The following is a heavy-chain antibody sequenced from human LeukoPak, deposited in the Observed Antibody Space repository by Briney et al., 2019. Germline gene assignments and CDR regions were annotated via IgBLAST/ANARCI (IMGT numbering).Heavy chain of an antibody. CDR2: ISSSSSYI. CDR1: GSTFSSYS. J-gene: IGHJ4*02. Sequence: GGSLRLSCAASGSTFSSYSMNWVRQAPGKGLEWVSSISSSSSYIYYADSVKGRFTISRDNAKNSLYLQMNSLRAEDTAVYYCARGEISSGWYLGGFDYWGQGTLVTVSS. CDR3: ARGEISSGWYLGGFDY. V-gene: IGHV3-21*01. D-gene: IGHD6-19*01.